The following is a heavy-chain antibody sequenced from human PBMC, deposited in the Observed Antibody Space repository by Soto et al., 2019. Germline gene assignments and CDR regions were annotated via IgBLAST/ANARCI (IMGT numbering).Heavy chain of an antibody. CDR3: VRDRDGYNF. D-gene: IGHD5-12*01. Sequence: PGGSLRLSCAASGFTFSTFVMHWVRQAPWKGLVWVSRINSDGSDTRYADSVKGRFTISRDNARNTLDLQMSSLRAEDTAVYFCVRDRDGYNFWGQGTMVTVSS. J-gene: IGHJ3*01. V-gene: IGHV3-74*01. CDR2: INSDGSDT. CDR1: GFTFSTFV.